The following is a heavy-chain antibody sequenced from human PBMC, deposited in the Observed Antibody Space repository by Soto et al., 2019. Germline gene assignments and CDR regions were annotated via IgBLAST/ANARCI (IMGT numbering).Heavy chain of an antibody. D-gene: IGHD2-15*01. J-gene: IGHJ6*01. CDR1: GYSFTNYR. V-gene: IGHV5-51*01. CDR2: IYPGDSDT. CDR3: ARQRDFSVGRSGRNKCSPHGMGV. Sequence: PGESLKISCGGSGYSFTNYRIARVRQMPGKGLEWMGIIYPGDSDTRYSPSFQGQVTISADKSISTAYLQWSSLKASDTAMYYCARQRDFSVGRSGRNKCSPHGMGVRGEGITGTGSS.